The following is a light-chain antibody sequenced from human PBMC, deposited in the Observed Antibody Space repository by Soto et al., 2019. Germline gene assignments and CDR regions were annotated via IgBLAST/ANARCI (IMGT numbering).Light chain of an antibody. CDR3: SSYTTSSTL. V-gene: IGLV2-14*01. J-gene: IGLJ2*01. Sequence: SALTQPASVSGSPGQSINISCTGTSSDVAGYNYVSWYQQHPGKAPRLLIYEVSSRPSGVSNRFSGSKSGNTASLTISGLQAEDEADYYCSSYTTSSTLFGGGTKLTVL. CDR2: EVS. CDR1: SSDVAGYNY.